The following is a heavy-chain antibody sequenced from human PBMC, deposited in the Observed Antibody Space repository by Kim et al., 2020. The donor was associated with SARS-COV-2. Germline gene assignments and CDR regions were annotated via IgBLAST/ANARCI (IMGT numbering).Heavy chain of an antibody. CDR1: GGSISSYY. D-gene: IGHD6-6*01. V-gene: IGHV4-59*13. J-gene: IGHJ2*01. CDR3: ARDRSHSSSSPGEGYFDL. CDR2: IYYSGST. Sequence: SETLSLTCTVSGGSISSYYWSWIRQPPGKGLEWIGYIYYSGSTNYNPSLKSRVTISVDTSKNQFSLKLSSVTAADTAVYYCARDRSHSSSSPGEGYFDLWGRGTLVTVSS.